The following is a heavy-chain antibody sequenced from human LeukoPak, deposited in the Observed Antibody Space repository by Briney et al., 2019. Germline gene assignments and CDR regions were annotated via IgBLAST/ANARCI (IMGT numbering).Heavy chain of an antibody. CDR2: IYYSGGT. J-gene: IGHJ4*02. CDR1: GGSISSSSYY. CDR3: ARLGLPFDY. Sequence: SETLSLTCTVSGGSISSSSYYWGWIRQPPGKGLEWIGSIYYSGGTYYNPSLKSRVTISVDTSKNQFSLKLSSVTAADTAVYYCARLGLPFDYWGQGTLVTVSS. D-gene: IGHD2-15*01. V-gene: IGHV4-39*01.